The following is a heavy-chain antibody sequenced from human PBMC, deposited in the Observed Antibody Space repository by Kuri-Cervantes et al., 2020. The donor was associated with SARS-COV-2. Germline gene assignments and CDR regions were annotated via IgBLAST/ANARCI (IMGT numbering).Heavy chain of an antibody. CDR3: ARGQWELLYMDV. V-gene: IGHV1-2*02. D-gene: IGHD1-26*01. J-gene: IGHJ6*03. CDR2: INPNSGGT. CDR1: GYTFTGHY. Sequence: ASVKVSCKASGYTFTGHYLHWVRQAPGQGLEWMGWINPNSGGTNYAQKFQGRVTMTRDTSISTAYMELSRLRSDDTAVYYCARGQWELLYMDVWGKGTTVTVSS.